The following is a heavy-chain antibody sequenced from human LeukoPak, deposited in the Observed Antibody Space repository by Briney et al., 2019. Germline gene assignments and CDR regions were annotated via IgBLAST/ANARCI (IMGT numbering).Heavy chain of an antibody. J-gene: IGHJ4*02. CDR3: ARVSMVRGVQTLNFDY. D-gene: IGHD3-10*01. V-gene: IGHV1-18*01. CDR2: ISAYNGNT. CDR1: GYTFTSYG. Sequence: ASVKVSCKASGYTFTSYGISWVRQAPGQGLEWMGWISAYNGNTNYAQKLQGRVTMTTDTSTSTAYMELRSLRSDDTAVYHCARVSMVRGVQTLNFDYWGQGTLVTVSS.